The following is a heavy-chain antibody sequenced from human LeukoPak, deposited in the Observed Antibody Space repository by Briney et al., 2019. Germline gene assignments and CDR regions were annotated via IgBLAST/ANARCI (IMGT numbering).Heavy chain of an antibody. J-gene: IGHJ3*02. V-gene: IGHV4-34*01. CDR2: INHSGST. CDR1: GGSFSGYY. CDR3: ARDTAMYRAFDI. Sequence: SETLSLTCVVYGGSFSGYYWSWIRQPPGKGLEWIGEINHSGSTNYNPSLKSRVTISVDTSKNQFSLKLSSVTAADTAVYYCARDTAMYRAFDIWGQGTMVTVSS. D-gene: IGHD2-2*02.